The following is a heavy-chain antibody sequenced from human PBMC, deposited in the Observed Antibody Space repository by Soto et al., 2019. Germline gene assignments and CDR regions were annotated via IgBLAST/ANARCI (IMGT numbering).Heavy chain of an antibody. Sequence: PSETLSPTCTVSGYSISGFYWSWIRQTPGQGLEWIGYINYSGTTNSNPSLKSRVSISVDTSKSQFSLKLSSVTAADTAVYYCAGGTGRSVAGKFDHWGQGTLVTVSS. V-gene: IGHV4-59*01. CDR2: INYSGTT. J-gene: IGHJ4*02. D-gene: IGHD6-19*01. CDR3: AGGTGRSVAGKFDH. CDR1: GYSISGFY.